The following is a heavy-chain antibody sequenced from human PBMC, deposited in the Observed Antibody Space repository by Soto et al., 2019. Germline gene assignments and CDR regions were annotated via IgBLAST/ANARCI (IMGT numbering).Heavy chain of an antibody. J-gene: IGHJ4*02. V-gene: IGHV3-33*01. CDR2: IWYDGSNK. D-gene: IGHD4-4*01. CDR1: GFTFSSYG. CDR3: ARDLTTVFGPPGLY. Sequence: GGSLRLSCAASGFTFSSYGMHWVRQAPGKGLEWVAVIWYDGSNKYYADSVKGRFTISRDNSKNTLYLQMNSLRAEDTAVYYCARDLTTVFGPPGLYWGQGTLVTVSS.